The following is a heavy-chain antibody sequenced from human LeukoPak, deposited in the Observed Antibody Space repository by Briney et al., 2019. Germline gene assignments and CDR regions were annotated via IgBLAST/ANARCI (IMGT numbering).Heavy chain of an antibody. Sequence: TGGSLRLSCAASGYTVSSNYMSWVRQAPGKGLEWVSVIYSGGSTYYADSVKGRFTISRDNSKNTLYLQMNSLRAEETAVYYCARLYYYYGMDVWGQGTTVTVSS. CDR3: ARLYYYYGMDV. CDR1: GYTVSSNY. CDR2: IYSGGST. J-gene: IGHJ6*02. V-gene: IGHV3-66*01.